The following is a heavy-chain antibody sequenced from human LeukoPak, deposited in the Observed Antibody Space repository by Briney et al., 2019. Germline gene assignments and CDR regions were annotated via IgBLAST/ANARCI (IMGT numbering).Heavy chain of an antibody. V-gene: IGHV4-4*07. Sequence: PSETLSLTCTVSGGSISSYYGSWIRQPAGKGLEWIGRIYTSGSTNYNPSLKSRVTMSVDTSKNQFSLKLSSVTAADTAVYYCARGSYSYGYYFDCWGQGTLVTVSS. CDR3: ARGSYSYGYYFDC. CDR1: GGSISSYY. CDR2: IYTSGST. J-gene: IGHJ4*02. D-gene: IGHD5-18*01.